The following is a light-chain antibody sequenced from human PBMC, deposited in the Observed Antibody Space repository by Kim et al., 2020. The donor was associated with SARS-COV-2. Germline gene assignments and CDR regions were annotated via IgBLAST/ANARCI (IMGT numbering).Light chain of an antibody. CDR1: HGGSSRY. CDR3: QQYGSSPST. J-gene: IGKJ1*01. CDR2: GAS. V-gene: IGKV3-20*01. Sequence: SPGERAPLSCRASHGGSSRYLALYQRKPAASPSLLIYGASSRATGIPDRFSGSGSGTDFTLTISRLEPEDFAVYYFQQYGSSPSTFGQGTKVDIK.